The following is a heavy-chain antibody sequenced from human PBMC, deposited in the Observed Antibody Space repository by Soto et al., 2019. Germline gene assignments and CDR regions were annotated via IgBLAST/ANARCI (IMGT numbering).Heavy chain of an antibody. CDR2: IKQEGSET. J-gene: IGHJ4*02. V-gene: IGHV3-7*01. Sequence: AGSLRLSCAASGFNFSTYWMSWVRQAPGKGLECVANIKQEGSETYNVDSVKGRFTISRDNAKNSLNLQMNSLRAEDTAVYYCARGLFSGTYSYYFDYWGQGSLVTVSS. CDR3: ARGLFSGTYSYYFDY. D-gene: IGHD1-26*01. CDR1: GFNFSTYW.